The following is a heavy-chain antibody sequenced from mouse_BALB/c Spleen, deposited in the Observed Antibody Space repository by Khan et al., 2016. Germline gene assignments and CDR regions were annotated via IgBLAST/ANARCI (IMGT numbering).Heavy chain of an antibody. D-gene: IGHD3-3*01. CDR3: AGRTRGYPMDY. Sequence: QVQLQQSGAELVRPGVSVKISCKGSGYTFTDYAMHWVKQSHAKSLEWIGVINSYYGDVNYNQKFKGKATMTVDKSSSTAYMELARLTSEDSAIYSCAGRTRGYPMDYWGQGTSITVSS. J-gene: IGHJ4*01. V-gene: IGHV1S137*01. CDR1: GYTFTDYA. CDR2: INSYYGDV.